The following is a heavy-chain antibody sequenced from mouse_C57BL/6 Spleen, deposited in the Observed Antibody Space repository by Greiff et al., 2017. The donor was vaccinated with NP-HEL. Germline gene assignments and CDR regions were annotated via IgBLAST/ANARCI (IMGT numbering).Heavy chain of an antibody. CDR3: ARGRDGYYLFAY. D-gene: IGHD2-3*01. CDR2: ISYDGSN. V-gene: IGHV3-6*01. CDR1: GYSITSGYY. J-gene: IGHJ3*01. Sequence: DVKLQESGPGLVKPSQSLSLTCSVTGYSITSGYYWNWIRQFPGNKLEWMGYISYDGSNNYNPSLKNRISITRDTSKNQFFLKLNSVTTEDTATYYCARGRDGYYLFAYWGQGTLVTVSA.